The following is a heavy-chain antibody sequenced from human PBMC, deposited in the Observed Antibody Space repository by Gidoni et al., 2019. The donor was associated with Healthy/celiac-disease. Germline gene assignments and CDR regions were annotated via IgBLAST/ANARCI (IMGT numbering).Heavy chain of an antibody. CDR2: INHSGST. V-gene: IGHV4-34*01. D-gene: IGHD6-13*01. CDR3: ARCGLAAAEPYYYYYYMDV. J-gene: IGHJ6*03. CDR1: GGSFSGYY. Sequence: QVQLQQWGAGLSKPSETLSLTCAVYGGSFSGYYWSWIRQPPGKGLEWIGEINHSGSTNYNPSLKSRVTISVDTSKNQFSLKLSSVTAADTAVYYCARCGLAAAEPYYYYYYMDVWGKGTTVTVSS.